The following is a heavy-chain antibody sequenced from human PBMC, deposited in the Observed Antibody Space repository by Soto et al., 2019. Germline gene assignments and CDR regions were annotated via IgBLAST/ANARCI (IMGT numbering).Heavy chain of an antibody. Sequence: GGSLRLSCAASGFTFSSYGMHWVRQAPGKGLEWVAVISYDGSNKYYADSVKGRFTISRDNSKNTLYLQMNSLRAEDTAVYYCAKVKVPAAMRADYYYGVDVWGQGTTVTVSS. V-gene: IGHV3-30*18. CDR2: ISYDGSNK. J-gene: IGHJ6*02. CDR1: GFTFSSYG. D-gene: IGHD2-2*01. CDR3: AKVKVPAAMRADYYYGVDV.